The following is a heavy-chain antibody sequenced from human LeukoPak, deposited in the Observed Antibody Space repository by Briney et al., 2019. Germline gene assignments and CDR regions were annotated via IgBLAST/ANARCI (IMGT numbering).Heavy chain of an antibody. CDR2: INHSGST. V-gene: IGHV4-34*01. CDR1: GGSFSGYY. J-gene: IGHJ4*02. D-gene: IGHD5-24*01. Sequence: SETLSLTCAVYGGSFSGYYWSWIRQPPGKGLEWIGEINHSGSTNYNPSLKSRVTISVDTSKNQFSLKLSSVTAADTAVYYCARVDGCPLKGFDYWGQGTLVTVSS. CDR3: ARVDGCPLKGFDY.